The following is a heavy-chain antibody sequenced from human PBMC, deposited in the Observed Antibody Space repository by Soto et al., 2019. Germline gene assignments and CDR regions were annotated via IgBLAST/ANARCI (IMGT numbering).Heavy chain of an antibody. CDR1: VGSISSGDDY. J-gene: IGHJ6*02. CDR3: PRALIELWPHYYYGTDV. V-gene: IGHV4-30-4*01. CDR2: IYYSETT. Sequence: SETLSFTCTVSVGSISSGDDYWRWILQPPGKTLEWIGSIYYSETTNYKPSRKSRGTEEVDTSNKQVSMKGSAVKAASTAVDNCPRALIELWPHYYYGTDVWGQGTTVTVSS. D-gene: IGHD3-16*01.